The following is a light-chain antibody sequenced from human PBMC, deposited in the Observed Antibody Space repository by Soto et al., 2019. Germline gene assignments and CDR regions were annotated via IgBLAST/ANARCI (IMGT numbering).Light chain of an antibody. CDR3: SSHANSSTTVV. V-gene: IGLV2-14*01. CDR1: SSDVGGSNY. J-gene: IGLJ2*01. Sequence: QSVLTQPASVSGSPGQSITISCTGSSSDVGGSNYVSWYQQHPDKAPKLMIYEVSNRPSGVSNRFSGSKSGNTASLTISGLQAEEEADYYCSSHANSSTTVVFGGGTKLTVL. CDR2: EVS.